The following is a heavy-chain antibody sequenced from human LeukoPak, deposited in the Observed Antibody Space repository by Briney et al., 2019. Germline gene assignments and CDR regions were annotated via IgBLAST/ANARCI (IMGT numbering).Heavy chain of an antibody. CDR1: GYTFTGYY. CDR3: ARDYATGGYYSDY. CDR2: INPNSGGA. J-gene: IGHJ4*02. Sequence: ASVKVSCKASGYTFTGYYMHWVRQAPGQGLEWMGWINPNSGGANYAQKFQSRVTMTRDTSISTAYMEVSRLTSDDTAVYYCARDYATGGYYSDYWGQGTLVTVS. D-gene: IGHD3-22*01. V-gene: IGHV1-2*02.